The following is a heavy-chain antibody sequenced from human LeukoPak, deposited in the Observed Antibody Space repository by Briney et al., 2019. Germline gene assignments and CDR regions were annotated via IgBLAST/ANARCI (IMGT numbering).Heavy chain of an antibody. V-gene: IGHV4-34*01. D-gene: IGHD3-22*01. CDR3: AGISSGYYYYYGMDV. CDR2: INHSGSN. CDR1: AVSISSYY. Sequence: SENLSLTCTVAAVSISSYYWSWARQPPGNGLEWSGGINHSGSNNYNPSLKRHVTISVDTSKNQFSLELSSVTDADTAVYYCAGISSGYYYYYGMDVWGQGTTVTVSS. J-gene: IGHJ6*02.